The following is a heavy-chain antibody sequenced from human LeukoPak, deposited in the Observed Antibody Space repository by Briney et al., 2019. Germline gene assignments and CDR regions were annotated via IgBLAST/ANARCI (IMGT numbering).Heavy chain of an antibody. CDR1: GFTFSSYA. Sequence: GGSLRLSCEASGFTFSSYAMNWVRQAPGKGLEWVSGISGSGGRTYYADSVKGRFTISRDNSKNTLYLQMNSLRAEDTAVYYCARDRIQLWLGYYMDVWGKGTTVTVSS. V-gene: IGHV3-23*01. J-gene: IGHJ6*03. D-gene: IGHD5-18*01. CDR2: ISGSGGRT. CDR3: ARDRIQLWLGYYMDV.